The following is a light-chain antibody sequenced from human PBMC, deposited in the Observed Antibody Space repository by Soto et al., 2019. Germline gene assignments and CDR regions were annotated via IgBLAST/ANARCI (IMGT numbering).Light chain of an antibody. CDR3: QQYGSSGT. CDR2: DVS. J-gene: IGKJ1*01. V-gene: IGKV3-20*01. Sequence: TQSPATLSVSPGERATLSCKASQSARSSLGWYQQKPGQPPRLLIHDVSIRATGIPARFNGSGSGTEFTLTISRLEPEDFAVYYCQQYGSSGTFGQGTKVDIK. CDR1: QSARSS.